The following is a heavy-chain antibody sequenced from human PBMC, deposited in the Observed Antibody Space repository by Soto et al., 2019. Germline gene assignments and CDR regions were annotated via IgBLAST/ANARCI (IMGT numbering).Heavy chain of an antibody. CDR2: FDPEDGET. D-gene: IGHD6-13*01. CDR3: AREVLTIAAAGTALVDY. V-gene: IGHV1-24*01. Sequence: GASVKVSCKVSGCTLTELSMHWVRQAPGKGLEWMGGFDPEDGETIYAQKLQGRVTMTTDTSTSTAYMELRSLRSDDTAVYYCAREVLTIAAAGTALVDYWGQGTLVTVSS. J-gene: IGHJ4*02. CDR1: GCTLTELS.